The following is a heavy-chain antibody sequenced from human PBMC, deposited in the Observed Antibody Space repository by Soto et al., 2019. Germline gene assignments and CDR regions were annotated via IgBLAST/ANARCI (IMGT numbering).Heavy chain of an antibody. J-gene: IGHJ3*02. Sequence: QVQLVQSGAEVKKPGSSVKVSCKASGGTFSSYAISWVRQAPGQGLEWMGGIIPIFGTANYAQKFQGRVTITADKSTSTAYIELSSLRSEDTGVYYCARAYYDCSGYGAFDIWGQGTMVTVSS. D-gene: IGHD3-22*01. CDR1: GGTFSSYA. V-gene: IGHV1-69*06. CDR3: ARAYYDCSGYGAFDI. CDR2: IIPIFGTA.